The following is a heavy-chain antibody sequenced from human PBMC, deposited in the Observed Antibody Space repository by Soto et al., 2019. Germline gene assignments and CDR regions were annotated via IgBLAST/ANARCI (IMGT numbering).Heavy chain of an antibody. J-gene: IGHJ5*02. D-gene: IGHD2-15*01. V-gene: IGHV4-59*01. CDR2: IYYSGST. CDR1: GGSISSDY. CDR3: AGGAVVAAPGFDP. Sequence: PSETLSLTCTVSGGSISSDYWSWIRQPPGKGLEWIGYIYYSGSTNYNPSLKSRVTISVDTSKNQFSLKLSSVTAADTAVYYCAGGAVVAAPGFDPWGQGTLVTVSS.